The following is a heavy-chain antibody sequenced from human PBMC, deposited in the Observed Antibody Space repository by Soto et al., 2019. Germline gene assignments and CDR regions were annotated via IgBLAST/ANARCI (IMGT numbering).Heavy chain of an antibody. D-gene: IGHD6-6*01. V-gene: IGHV1-8*01. J-gene: IGHJ5*02. CDR2: MNPNSGNT. Sequence: QVQLLQSGAEVKKPGASVKVSSKASGYTFTSYDINWVRQATGQGLEWMGWMNPNSGNTGYAQKFQGRVTMTRNTYISTGYMELSSLRSEDTAVYYCAIRIAARENWFDPRGQGTLVTVSS. CDR1: GYTFTSYD. CDR3: AIRIAARENWFDP.